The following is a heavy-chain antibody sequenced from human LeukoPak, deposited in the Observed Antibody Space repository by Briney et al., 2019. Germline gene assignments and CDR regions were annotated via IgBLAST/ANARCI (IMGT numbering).Heavy chain of an antibody. CDR3: AKVSGLYSGYFDY. CDR2: ISGGGGST. CDR1: GFAFSSYA. J-gene: IGHJ4*02. D-gene: IGHD2-8*01. Sequence: GGSLRLSCEASGFAFSSYAMSWVRQAPGKGLEWVSLISGGGGSTYYADSVKGRFTISRDNSKNTLYLQMNSLRAEDTAVYYCAKVSGLYSGYFDYWGQGTLVTVSS. V-gene: IGHV3-23*01.